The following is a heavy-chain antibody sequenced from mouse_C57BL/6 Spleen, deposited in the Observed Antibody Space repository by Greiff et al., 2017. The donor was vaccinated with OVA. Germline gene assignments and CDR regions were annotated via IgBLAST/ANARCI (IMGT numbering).Heavy chain of an antibody. D-gene: IGHD1-2*01. CDR1: GYAFSSSW. CDR3: ARIPHSPLLRGYYFDY. CDR2: IYPGDGDT. V-gene: IGHV1-82*01. Sequence: QVQLQQSGPELVKPGASVKISCKASGYAFSSSWMNWVKQRPGKGLEWIGRIYPGDGDTNYNGKFKGKATLTADKSSSTAYMQLSSLTSEDYAVYFCARIPHSPLLRGYYFDYWGQGTTLTVSS. J-gene: IGHJ2*01.